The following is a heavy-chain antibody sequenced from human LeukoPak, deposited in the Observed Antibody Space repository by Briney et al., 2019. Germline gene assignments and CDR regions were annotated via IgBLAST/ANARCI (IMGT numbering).Heavy chain of an antibody. D-gene: IGHD3-10*01. CDR2: ISYDGSNK. CDR1: GFTFSGYP. Sequence: GESLRLSCAASGFTFSGYPIHWVRQAPGKGLEWVAVISYDGSNKYYADSVKGRFTISRDNSKKTLYLQMNSLRADDTAVYYCASWVPDRGFDYWGQGTLVTVSS. V-gene: IGHV3-30-3*01. J-gene: IGHJ4*02. CDR3: ASWVPDRGFDY.